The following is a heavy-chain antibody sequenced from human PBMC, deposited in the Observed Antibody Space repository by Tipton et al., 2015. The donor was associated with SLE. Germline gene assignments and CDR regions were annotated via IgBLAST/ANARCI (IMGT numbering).Heavy chain of an antibody. Sequence: QLVQSGGGVVQPGGSLRLSCAASGFTFSSYGMHWVRQAPGKGLEWVAFIRYDGSNKYYADSVKGRFTISRDNSKNSLYLQMNSLRTEDTALYYCAKDYARFLEWGMDVWGQGTTVTVSS. D-gene: IGHD3-3*01. V-gene: IGHV3-30*02. J-gene: IGHJ6*02. CDR1: GFTFSSYG. CDR2: IRYDGSNK. CDR3: AKDYARFLEWGMDV.